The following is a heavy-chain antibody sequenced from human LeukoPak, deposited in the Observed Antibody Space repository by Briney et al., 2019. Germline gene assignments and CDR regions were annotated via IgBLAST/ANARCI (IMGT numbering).Heavy chain of an antibody. J-gene: IGHJ4*02. V-gene: IGHV4-59*08. Sequence: SETLSLTCTVSGGSISSYYWSWIRQPPGKGLEWIGYIYYSGSTNYNPSLKSRVTISVDTSKNQFSLKLSSVTAADTAVYYCARHRGVTIFNYWGQGTLVTVSS. D-gene: IGHD3-10*01. CDR1: GGSISSYY. CDR2: IYYSGST. CDR3: ARHRGVTIFNY.